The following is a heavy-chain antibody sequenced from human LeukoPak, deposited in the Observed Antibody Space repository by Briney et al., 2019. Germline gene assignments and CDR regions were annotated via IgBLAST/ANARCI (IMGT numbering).Heavy chain of an antibody. V-gene: IGHV4-59*01. D-gene: IGHD3-16*01. CDR3: ATGGRLYYFDY. CDR2: IYYSGST. Sequence: SETLSLTCTVSGGSISSYYWSWIRQPPGKGLEWIGYIYYSGSTNYNPSLKSRVTISVDTSKNQFSLKLSPVTAADTAVYYCATGGRLYYFDYWGQGTLVTVSS. J-gene: IGHJ4*02. CDR1: GGSISSYY.